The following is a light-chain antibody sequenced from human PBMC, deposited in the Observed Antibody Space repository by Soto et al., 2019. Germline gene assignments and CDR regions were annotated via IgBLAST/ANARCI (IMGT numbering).Light chain of an antibody. V-gene: IGLV2-23*02. CDR1: SSNVGSYNV. CDR3: CSYAGSSTYV. J-gene: IGLJ1*01. CDR2: EVS. Sequence: QSVLTQPASVSGSPRQSITISCTGTSSNVGSYNVFSCYQQHPGKAPKLMISEVSKRPSGVSNRFSGSKSGNTASLTISGLQAEDAADYHCCSYAGSSTYVFGPGTKVTV.